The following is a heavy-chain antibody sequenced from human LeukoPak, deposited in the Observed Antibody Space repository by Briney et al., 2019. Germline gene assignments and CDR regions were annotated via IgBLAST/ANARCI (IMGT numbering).Heavy chain of an antibody. D-gene: IGHD1-26*01. J-gene: IGHJ4*02. Sequence: PSETLSLTCTVSGGSISSYYWSWIRQPPGKGLEWIGYIYYSGSTKYNPSLKSRVTMSVDTSNNQFSLKLRSVTAADTAVYYCASQWELLGWGQGILVTVS. CDR1: GGSISSYY. CDR3: ASQWELLG. CDR2: IYYSGST. V-gene: IGHV4-59*12.